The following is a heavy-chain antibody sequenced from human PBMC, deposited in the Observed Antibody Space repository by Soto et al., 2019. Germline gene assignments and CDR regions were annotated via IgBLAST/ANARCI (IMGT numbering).Heavy chain of an antibody. V-gene: IGHV3-48*01. D-gene: IGHD6-13*01. CDR3: ARSSSWLNWFDP. J-gene: IGHJ5*02. CDR1: GFTFSSYS. CDR2: ISSSSSTI. Sequence: GVSLRLSFAASGFTFSSYSMNWFRQAPGKGLEWVSYISSSSSTIYYADSVEGRFTISRDNAKNSLYLQMNSLRAEDTAVYYCARSSSWLNWFDPWGQGTLVTVSS.